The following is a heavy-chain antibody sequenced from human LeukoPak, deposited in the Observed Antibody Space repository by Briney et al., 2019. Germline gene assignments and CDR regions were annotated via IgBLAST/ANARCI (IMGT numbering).Heavy chain of an antibody. D-gene: IGHD3-3*01. V-gene: IGHV4-59*08. Sequence: SETLSLTCTVSGGSISSYYWSWIRQPPGKGLEWIGYIYYSGSTNYNPSLKSRVTISVDTSKNQFSLKLSSVTAADTAVYYCARHIDDFWSGYRDYWGQGTLVTVSS. CDR2: IYYSGST. J-gene: IGHJ4*02. CDR3: ARHIDDFWSGYRDY. CDR1: GGSISSYY.